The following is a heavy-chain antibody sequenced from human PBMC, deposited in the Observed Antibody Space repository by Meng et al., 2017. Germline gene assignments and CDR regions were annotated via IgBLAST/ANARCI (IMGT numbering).Heavy chain of an antibody. J-gene: IGHJ5*02. CDR2: INPSGGST. CDR3: ARVSGSSHSPEIFDP. CDR1: GYTFTGYY. V-gene: IGHV1-46*01. Sequence: ASVKVSCKASGYTFTGYYMHWVRQAPGQGLEWMGIINPSGGSTSYAQKFQGRVTMTRDTSTSTVYMELSSLRSEDTAVYYCARVSGSSHSPEIFDPWGQGTLVTVSS. D-gene: IGHD6-13*01.